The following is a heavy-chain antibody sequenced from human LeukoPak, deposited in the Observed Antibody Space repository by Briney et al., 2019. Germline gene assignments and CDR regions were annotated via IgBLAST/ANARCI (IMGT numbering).Heavy chain of an antibody. CDR3: AKENIAARPDYYYYYGMDV. CDR1: GFTFSSYG. J-gene: IGHJ6*02. V-gene: IGHV3-30*18. D-gene: IGHD6-6*01. Sequence: GRSLRLSCAASGFTFSSYGMHWVRQAPGKGLEWVAVISYDGSNKYYADSVKGRFTISRDNSKNTLYLQMNSLRAEDTAVYYCAKENIAARPDYYYYYGMDVWGQGITVTVSS. CDR2: ISYDGSNK.